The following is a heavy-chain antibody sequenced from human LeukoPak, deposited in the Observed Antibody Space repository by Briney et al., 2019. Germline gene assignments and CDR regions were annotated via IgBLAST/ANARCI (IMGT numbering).Heavy chain of an antibody. D-gene: IGHD5-24*01. CDR2: TRNKANSYTT. Sequence: GGSLRLSCAASGFTFSDYYMDWVRQAPGKGLEWVGRTRNKANSYTTEYAASVKGRFIISRDDSKNSLYLQMDSLKTGDTAVYYCARRKESDAVDIWGQGTMVTVSS. CDR3: ARRKESDAVDI. V-gene: IGHV3-72*01. CDR1: GFTFSDYY. J-gene: IGHJ3*02.